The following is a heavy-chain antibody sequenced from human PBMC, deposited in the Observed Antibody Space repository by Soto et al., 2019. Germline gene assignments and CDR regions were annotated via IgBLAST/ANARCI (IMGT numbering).Heavy chain of an antibody. V-gene: IGHV3-15*07. CDR2: IKNKFDGGTS. Sequence: EVQLVESGGDLVKPGGSLRLSCATSGFTFTNAWMNWVRQAPGKGLEWVGRIKNKFDGGTSDYAAPVKGRFTISRDDAKNMLYLQMNSLKTGDTAVYYCTTQPFNWNDEGGHWGPGTLVTVSS. CDR1: GFTFTNAW. D-gene: IGHD1-1*01. CDR3: TTQPFNWNDEGGH. J-gene: IGHJ4*02.